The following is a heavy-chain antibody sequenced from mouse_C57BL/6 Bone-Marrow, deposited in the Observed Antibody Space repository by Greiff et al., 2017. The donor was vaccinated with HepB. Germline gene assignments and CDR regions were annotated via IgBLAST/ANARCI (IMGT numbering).Heavy chain of an antibody. CDR2: IDPSDSYT. V-gene: IGHV1-59*01. CDR1: GYTFTSYW. Sequence: QVQLKQPGAELVRPGTSVKLSCKASGYTFTSYWMHWVKQRPGQGLEWIGVIDPSDSYTNYNQKFKGKATLTVDTSSSTAYMQLSSLTSEDSAVYYCAKRGRAWFAYWGQGTLVTVSA. CDR3: AKRGRAWFAY. J-gene: IGHJ3*01.